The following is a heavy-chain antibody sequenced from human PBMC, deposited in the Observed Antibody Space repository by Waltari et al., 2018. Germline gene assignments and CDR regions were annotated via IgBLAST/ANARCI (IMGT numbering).Heavy chain of an antibody. V-gene: IGHV1-69*01. CDR2: IIPKIGAS. CDR3: ATDTSPPY. J-gene: IGHJ4*02. D-gene: IGHD2-2*01. Sequence: QVQLVQSGAEVKKPGSSVKVSCKASGGTFGRFAISWVRQAAGEGLEWMGGIIPKIGASNYAQKFQGRVTITADDSTRIAYMEVSSLSFEDMAVYFCATDTSPPYWGQGTLVIVSS. CDR1: GGTFGRFA.